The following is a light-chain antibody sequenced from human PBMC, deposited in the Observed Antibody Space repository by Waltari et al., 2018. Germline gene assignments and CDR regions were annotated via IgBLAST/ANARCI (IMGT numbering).Light chain of an antibody. CDR1: QSVGRY. CDR2: GAS. CDR3: QKYEALPAT. J-gene: IGKJ1*01. V-gene: IGKV3-20*01. Sequence: EIVLTQSPGTLSLSPGERATLSCRASQSVGRYLAWYQQKPGQAPRLLIYGASTGATGIPDRFSGSGSGTDFSLIISRLEPEDFAVYFCQKYEALPATFGQGTKVEIK.